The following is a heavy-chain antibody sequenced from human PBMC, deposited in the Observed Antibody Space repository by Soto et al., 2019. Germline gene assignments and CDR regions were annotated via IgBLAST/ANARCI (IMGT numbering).Heavy chain of an antibody. CDR3: ARLYLAATITSLDY. CDR2: IKKDGSEK. CDR1: GFTFSNYW. Sequence: EGSLRLSCAASGFTFSNYWLSWVRQAPGKGLEWVANIKKDGSEKYYVGSVVGRFTISGDNAENSLYLQMNSLRAEDTAVYYCARLYLAATITSLDYWGQGTLVTVSS. D-gene: IGHD5-12*01. J-gene: IGHJ4*02. V-gene: IGHV3-7*01.